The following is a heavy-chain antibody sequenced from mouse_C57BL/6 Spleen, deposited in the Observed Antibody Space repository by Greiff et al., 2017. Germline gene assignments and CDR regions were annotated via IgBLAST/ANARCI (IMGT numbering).Heavy chain of an antibody. V-gene: IGHV14-4*01. CDR1: GFTIKDDY. CDR3: TAPSTTVVAGAMDY. J-gene: IGHJ4*01. CDR2: IDPENGDT. Sequence: VQLQQSGAELVRPGASVKLSCTASGFTIKDDYMHWVKQRPEQGLEWIGWIDPENGDTESASKFQSKATITADTSSNTAYLQLSSLTSADAAVYYCTAPSTTVVAGAMDYWGQGTSVTVSS. D-gene: IGHD1-1*01.